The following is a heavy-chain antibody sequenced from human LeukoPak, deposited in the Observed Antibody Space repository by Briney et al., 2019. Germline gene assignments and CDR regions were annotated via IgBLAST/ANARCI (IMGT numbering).Heavy chain of an antibody. CDR3: ARGRAYSYGSGYYYLDV. V-gene: IGHV4-4*09. Sequence: SETLSLTCTVSGGSVGNFYWSWIRQSPGRALEWIGFVYTSGSTTYSPSLKSRVTISIDTSKRQFSLTLTPVTAADTAVYYCARGRAYSYGSGYYYLDVWGKGTTVTVSS. D-gene: IGHD5-18*01. CDR2: VYTSGST. J-gene: IGHJ6*03. CDR1: GGSVGNFY.